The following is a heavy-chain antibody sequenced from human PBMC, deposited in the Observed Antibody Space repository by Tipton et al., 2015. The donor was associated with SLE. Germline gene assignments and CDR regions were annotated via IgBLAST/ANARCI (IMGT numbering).Heavy chain of an antibody. CDR3: ARGGDIVGGPFGY. CDR1: GGSISSSSYY. V-gene: IGHV4-39*07. J-gene: IGHJ4*02. Sequence: TLSLTCTVSGGSISSSSYYWGWIRQPPGKGLEWIGSIYYSGSTYYNPSLKSRVTISVDTSKNQFSLRLSSVTAADTAVYYCARGGDIVGGPFGYWGQGTLVTVSS. D-gene: IGHD2-15*01. CDR2: IYYSGST.